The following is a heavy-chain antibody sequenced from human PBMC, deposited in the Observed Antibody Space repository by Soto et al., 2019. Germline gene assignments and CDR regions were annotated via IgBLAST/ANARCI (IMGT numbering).Heavy chain of an antibody. V-gene: IGHV3-30-3*01. CDR2: ISYDGSNK. J-gene: IGHJ3*02. CDR1: GFTFSSYA. Sequence: QVQLVESGGGVVQPGRSPRLSCAASGFTFSSYAMHWVRQAPGKGLEWVAVISYDGSNKYYADSVKGRFTISRDNSKNTLYLQLNSLRAEDTAVYYCARGGHAVDIWGQGTMVTVSS. CDR3: ARGGHAVDI.